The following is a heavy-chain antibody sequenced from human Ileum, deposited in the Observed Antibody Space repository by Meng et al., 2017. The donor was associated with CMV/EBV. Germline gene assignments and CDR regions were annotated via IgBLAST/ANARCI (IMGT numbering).Heavy chain of an antibody. Sequence: QVPFPQWGAGLLKPSETRSLTCGVNGGSLSSFAWTWIRQPPGKGPEWIGDINHRGTTNYSPSLKSRVTISIDTSKKQFSLRLSSLTAADTAVYYCTRGRVGDWGFDFWGQGTLVTVSS. D-gene: IGHD1-26*01. CDR1: GGSLSSFA. CDR2: INHRGTT. CDR3: TRGRVGDWGFDF. J-gene: IGHJ4*02. V-gene: IGHV4-34*02.